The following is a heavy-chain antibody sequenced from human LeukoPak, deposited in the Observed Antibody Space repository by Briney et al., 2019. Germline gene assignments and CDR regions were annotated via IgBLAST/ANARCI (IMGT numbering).Heavy chain of an antibody. CDR1: GFTCCCFR. Sequence: GGSPRRSGAASGFTCCCFRMVWVAQAPGKGREGVLSTGSSSSYIDYVDSGKGRFTISRDNAKNSLYLQMSSLRAEDTAVYYCAPFHGILPGDYLLDYWGQGTLVTVSS. CDR2: TGSSSSYI. CDR3: APFHGILPGDYLLDY. J-gene: IGHJ4*02. V-gene: IGHV3-21*04. D-gene: IGHD3-9*01.